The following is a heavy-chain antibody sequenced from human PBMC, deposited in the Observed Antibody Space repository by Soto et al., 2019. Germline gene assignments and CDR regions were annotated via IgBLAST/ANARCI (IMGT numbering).Heavy chain of an antibody. J-gene: IGHJ4*02. Sequence: GGSLRLSCAASGFTFSSYSMNWVRQAPGKGLEWVSSISSSSSYIYYADSVKGRFTISRDNAKNSLYLQMNSLRAEDTAVYYCARDSEWLRSFDYWGQGTLVTVSS. D-gene: IGHD5-12*01. CDR3: ARDSEWLRSFDY. CDR2: ISSSSSYI. CDR1: GFTFSSYS. V-gene: IGHV3-21*01.